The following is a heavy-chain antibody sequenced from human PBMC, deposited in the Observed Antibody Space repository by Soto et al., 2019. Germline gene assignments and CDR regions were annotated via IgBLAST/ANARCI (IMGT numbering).Heavy chain of an antibody. D-gene: IGHD1-26*01. Sequence: GGSLRLSCAASGFTFSSYAMHWVRQAPGKGLEWVAVISYDGSNKYYADSVKGRFTISRDNSKNTLYLQMNSLRAEDTAVYYCASSSVGAYTGRVDYWGQGTLVTVSS. CDR3: ASSSVGAYTGRVDY. CDR2: ISYDGSNK. CDR1: GFTFSSYA. V-gene: IGHV3-30-3*01. J-gene: IGHJ4*02.